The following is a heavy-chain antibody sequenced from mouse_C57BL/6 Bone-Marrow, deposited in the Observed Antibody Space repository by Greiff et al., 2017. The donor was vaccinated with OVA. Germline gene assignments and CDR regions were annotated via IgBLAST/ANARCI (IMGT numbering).Heavy chain of an antibody. CDR1: GFTFRSYA. Sequence: EVKLVESGGGLVKPGGSLKLSCAASGFTFRSYAMSWVRQTPEKRLEWVATISDGGSYTYYPDNVKGRFTISRDNAKNNLYLQMSHQKSEDTAMYYGAREGDNSGLGFADWGQGTLVTVSA. D-gene: IGHD3-2*02. V-gene: IGHV5-4*01. CDR2: ISDGGSYT. CDR3: AREGDNSGLGFAD. J-gene: IGHJ3*01.